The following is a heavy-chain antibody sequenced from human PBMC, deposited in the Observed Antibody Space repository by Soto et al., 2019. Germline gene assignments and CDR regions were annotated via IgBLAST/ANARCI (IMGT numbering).Heavy chain of an antibody. V-gene: IGHV1-3*01. CDR1: GYTFTSYA. J-gene: IGHJ6*02. Sequence: ASVKVSCKASGYTFTSYAMHWVRQAPGQRPEWMGWINAGNGNTKYSQKFQGRVTITRDTSASTAYMELSSLRSEDTAVYYCARTPYYDILTGYGPDYYYGMDVWGQGTTVTVS. D-gene: IGHD3-9*01. CDR2: INAGNGNT. CDR3: ARTPYYDILTGYGPDYYYGMDV.